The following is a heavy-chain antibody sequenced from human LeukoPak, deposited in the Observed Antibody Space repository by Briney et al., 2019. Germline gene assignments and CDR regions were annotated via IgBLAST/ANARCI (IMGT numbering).Heavy chain of an antibody. D-gene: IGHD1-26*01. Sequence: GGSLRLSCAASGFNFSKYSMNWVRQAPGKGLEWVSSISTSSTYIYYADSMKRRFTVSRDNAKKSLYLQMSSLRAEDTAVYYCARAKTSGSYLYDYWGQGTLVTVSS. J-gene: IGHJ4*02. CDR3: ARAKTSGSYLYDY. CDR1: GFNFSKYS. V-gene: IGHV3-21*01. CDR2: ISTSSTYI.